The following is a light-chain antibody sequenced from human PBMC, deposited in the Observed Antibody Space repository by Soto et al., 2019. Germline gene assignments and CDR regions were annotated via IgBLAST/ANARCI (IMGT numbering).Light chain of an antibody. J-gene: IGKJ2*01. V-gene: IGKV3-15*01. CDR3: QQYNIWPPYT. CDR2: GAS. CDR1: QRISSN. Sequence: EIVMTQSPATLSVSPGERATLYCKASQRISSNLAWYQQKPAQPPRLLIYGASTRATGIPARFSGSGSGTEFTLTNSGLQSEDFALYYCQQYNIWPPYTFGQGTKLEIK.